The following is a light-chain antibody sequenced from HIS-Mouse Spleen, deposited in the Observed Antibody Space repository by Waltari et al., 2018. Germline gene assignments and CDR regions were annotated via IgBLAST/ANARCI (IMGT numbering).Light chain of an antibody. CDR2: EDS. V-gene: IGLV3-10*01. CDR1: ALQKKY. CDR3: YYTDRRGNHSG. Sequence: SYELTQPPSVSVSPGQTARITCSGDALQKKYAYWYQQKLGQAPVLVIYEDSKRPSGFPDRFSGSSSGTMATLTIREAQVEYVADYYCYYTDRRGNHSGFGRGTKLTVL. J-gene: IGLJ2*01.